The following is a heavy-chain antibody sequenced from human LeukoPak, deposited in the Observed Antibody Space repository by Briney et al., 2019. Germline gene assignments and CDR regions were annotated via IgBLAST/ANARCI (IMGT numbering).Heavy chain of an antibody. CDR3: ASPRRDGYNYYGMDV. CDR1: GYSFTSYW. CDR2: IYPGDSDT. D-gene: IGHD5-24*01. J-gene: IGHJ6*02. V-gene: IGHV5-51*01. Sequence: GESLKISCKGSGYSFTSYWIGWVRPLPGKGLEWMGIIYPGDSDTRYSPSFQGQVTISADKSISTAYLQWSSLKASDTAMYYCASPRRDGYNYYGMDVWGQGTTVTVSS.